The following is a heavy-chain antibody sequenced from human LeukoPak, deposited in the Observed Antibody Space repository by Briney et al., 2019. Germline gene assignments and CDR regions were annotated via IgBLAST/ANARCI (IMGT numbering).Heavy chain of an antibody. CDR3: ARDARGSGSPYYYYYYMDV. Sequence: SETLSLTCTVSGGSIISYYWSWIRQPPGKGLEWIGYIYYSGSTNYNPSLKSRVTISVDTSKNQFSLKLSSVTAADTAVYYCARDARGSGSPYYYYYYMDVWGKGTTVTISS. D-gene: IGHD3-10*01. J-gene: IGHJ6*03. CDR2: IYYSGST. V-gene: IGHV4-59*12. CDR1: GGSIISYY.